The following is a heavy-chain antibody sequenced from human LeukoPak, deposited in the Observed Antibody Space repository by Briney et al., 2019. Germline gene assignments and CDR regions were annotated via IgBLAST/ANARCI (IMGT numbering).Heavy chain of an antibody. CDR3: ARLNYDFWSGYHLDYYYYMDV. CDR1: GFTFSDYY. Sequence: GGSLRLSCAASGFTFSDYYMSWIRQAPGKGLEWVSYISSSGSTIYYADSVKGRFTISRDNAKNSLYLQMNSLRAEDTAVYYCARLNYDFWSGYHLDYYYYMDVWGKGTTVTVSS. J-gene: IGHJ6*03. V-gene: IGHV3-11*04. CDR2: ISSSGSTI. D-gene: IGHD3-3*01.